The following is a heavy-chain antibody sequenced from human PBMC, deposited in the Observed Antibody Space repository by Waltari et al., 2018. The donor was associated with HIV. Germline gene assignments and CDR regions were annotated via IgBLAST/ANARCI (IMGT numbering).Heavy chain of an antibody. V-gene: IGHV3-74*01. CDR3: ARWFGESHDY. CDR1: GFPFSRYG. Sequence: EVQLVESGGGLVQPGGCLRLSCAASGFPFSRYGMPWVRQAPGKGLVWVSRINSDGSSTSYADSVKGRFTISRDNAKNTLYLQMNSLRAEDTAVYYCARWFGESHDYWGQGTLVTVSS. D-gene: IGHD3-10*01. CDR2: INSDGSST. J-gene: IGHJ4*02.